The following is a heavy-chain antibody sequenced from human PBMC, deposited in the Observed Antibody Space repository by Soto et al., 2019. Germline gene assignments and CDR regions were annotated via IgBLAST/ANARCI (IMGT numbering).Heavy chain of an antibody. CDR1: GGSISSGDYY. Sequence: SETLSLTCTVSGGSISSGDYYWSWIRQPPGKGLEWIGYIYYSGSTYYNPSLKSRVTISVDTSKNQFSLKLSSVTAADTAVYYCARDLKGRELGLDYWGQGTQVTVSS. V-gene: IGHV4-30-4*01. CDR2: IYYSGST. CDR3: ARDLKGRELGLDY. J-gene: IGHJ4*02. D-gene: IGHD1-26*01.